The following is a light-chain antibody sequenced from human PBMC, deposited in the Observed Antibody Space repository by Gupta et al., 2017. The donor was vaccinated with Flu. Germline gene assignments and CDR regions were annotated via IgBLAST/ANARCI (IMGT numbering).Light chain of an antibody. Sequence: QSVLTQPPSASGTPGQRATISCSGSSSNIGGNTVNWYQQLPGPAPKLLIYTNDRRPSGVPDRFSGSKSGTSASLAISGLQSEDEADYYCAAWDDSLNGPVFGGGTKLTVL. CDR2: TND. J-gene: IGLJ3*02. CDR3: AAWDDSLNGPV. V-gene: IGLV1-44*01. CDR1: SSNIGGNT.